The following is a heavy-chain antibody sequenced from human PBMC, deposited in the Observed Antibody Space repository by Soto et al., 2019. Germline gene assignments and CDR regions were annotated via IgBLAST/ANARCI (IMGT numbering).Heavy chain of an antibody. V-gene: IGHV3-33*01. CDR3: ARDPGIMWVDY. D-gene: IGHD1-20*01. Sequence: GESLKISCAASGFTFSSYGMHWVRQAPGKGLEWVADIWYDGSKKYYADSVKGRFTISRDNAKNSLYLQMNSLRAEDTAVYYCARDPGIMWVDYWGQGTLVTVSS. CDR1: GFTFSSYG. J-gene: IGHJ4*02. CDR2: IWYDGSKK.